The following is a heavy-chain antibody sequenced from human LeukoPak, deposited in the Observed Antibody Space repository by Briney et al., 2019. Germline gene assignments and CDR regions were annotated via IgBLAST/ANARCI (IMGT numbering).Heavy chain of an antibody. D-gene: IGHD3-10*01. CDR3: ARVFFNYYGSGMGHYYMDV. V-gene: IGHV1-18*01. Sequence: ASVKVSCKASGYTFTSYGISWVRQAPGQGLEWMGWISAYNGNTNYAQKLQGRVTMTTDTSTSTAYMELRSLRSDDTAVYYCARVFFNYYGSGMGHYYMDVWGKGTTVTISS. CDR2: ISAYNGNT. J-gene: IGHJ6*03. CDR1: GYTFTSYG.